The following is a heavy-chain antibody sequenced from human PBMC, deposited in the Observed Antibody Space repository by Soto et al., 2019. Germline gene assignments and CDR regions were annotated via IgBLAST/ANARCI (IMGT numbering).Heavy chain of an antibody. CDR1: GYTFTSYF. Sequence: QVQVVQSGAEVKKPGASVKVSCKSSGYTFTSYFMHWVRQAPGQGLEWMGIMRPSGGSATYAQKFQGRVIMTRDTSTNTDYMDLSSLTSEDTAVYYCARGRGGSYGMDVWGQGTTVTVSS. V-gene: IGHV1-46*01. CDR2: MRPSGGSA. CDR3: ARGRGGSYGMDV. D-gene: IGHD1-26*01. J-gene: IGHJ6*02.